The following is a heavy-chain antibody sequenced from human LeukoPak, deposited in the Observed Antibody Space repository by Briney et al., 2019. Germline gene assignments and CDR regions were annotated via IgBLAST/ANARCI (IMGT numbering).Heavy chain of an antibody. J-gene: IGHJ4*02. CDR2: IYYSGST. CDR3: ASTYGSGTSFLDY. V-gene: IGHV4-39*01. Sequence: SETLSLTCTVSGGSISSSSYYWGWIRQPPGKGLKWIGSIYYSGSTYYNPSLKSRVTMSVDTSKNQFSLKLNSVTAADTAVYYCASTYGSGTSFLDYWGQGTLVTVSS. D-gene: IGHD3-10*01. CDR1: GGSISSSSYY.